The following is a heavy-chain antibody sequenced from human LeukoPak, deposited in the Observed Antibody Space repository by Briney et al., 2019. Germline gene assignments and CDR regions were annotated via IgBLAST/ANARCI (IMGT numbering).Heavy chain of an antibody. CDR1: GGSISSGSYY. Sequence: PSETLSLTCTVSGGSISSGSYYWSWIRQPAGKGLEWIGRIYYSGSTYYNPSLKSRVTISVDRSKNQFSLKLTSVTAADTAVYYCARHWKGFDSWGQGTLVTVSS. V-gene: IGHV4-61*02. D-gene: IGHD1-1*01. J-gene: IGHJ4*02. CDR2: IYYSGST. CDR3: ARHWKGFDS.